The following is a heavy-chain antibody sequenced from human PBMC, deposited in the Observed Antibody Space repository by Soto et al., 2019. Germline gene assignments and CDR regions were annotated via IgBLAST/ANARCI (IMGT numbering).Heavy chain of an antibody. J-gene: IGHJ5*02. CDR3: ARDRGYNYGNWFDP. CDR2: IYYSGST. D-gene: IGHD5-18*01. CDR1: GFRFEQYV. Sequence: VQVVASGGGLVQPGRSLRLSCAVSGFRFEQYVMHWVRQAPGKGLEWIGYIYYSGSTYYNPSLKSRVTISVDTSKNQFSLKLSSVTAADTAVYYCARDRGYNYGNWFDPWGQGTLVTVSS. V-gene: IGHV4-31*02.